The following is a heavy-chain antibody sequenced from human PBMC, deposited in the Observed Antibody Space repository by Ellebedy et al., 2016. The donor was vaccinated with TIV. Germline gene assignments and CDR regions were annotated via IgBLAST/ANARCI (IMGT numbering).Heavy chain of an antibody. CDR2: IIPILGIA. V-gene: IGHV1-69*04. CDR1: GGTFSSYA. CDR3: ARVFIAVAGTSYYYYGMDV. J-gene: IGHJ6*02. D-gene: IGHD6-19*01. Sequence: AASVKVSCKASGGTFSSYAISWVRQAPGQGLEWMGRIIPILGIANYAQKFQGRVTITADKSTSTAYMELSSLRSEDTAVYYCARVFIAVAGTSYYYYGMDVWGQGTTVTVSS.